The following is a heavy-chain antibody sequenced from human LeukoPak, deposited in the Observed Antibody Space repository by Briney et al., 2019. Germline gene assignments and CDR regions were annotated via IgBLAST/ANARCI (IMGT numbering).Heavy chain of an antibody. Sequence: PGGSLRLSCAASGFTFSSYAMSWVRQAPGKGLEWVSAISGSGGSTYYADSVEGRFTISRDNSKNTLYLQMNSLRAEDTAVYYCAKDGGRSGGSYFDYWGQGTLVTVSS. CDR3: AKDGGRSGGSYFDY. CDR1: GFTFSSYA. J-gene: IGHJ4*02. D-gene: IGHD3-16*01. V-gene: IGHV3-23*01. CDR2: ISGSGGST.